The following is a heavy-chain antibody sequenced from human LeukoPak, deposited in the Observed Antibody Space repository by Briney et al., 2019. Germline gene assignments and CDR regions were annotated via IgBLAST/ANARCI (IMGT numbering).Heavy chain of an antibody. CDR1: SYSNSSGSY. D-gene: IGHD4-17*01. CDR3: ARVTYVDDMLYQYFDY. V-gene: IGHV4-38-2*01. Sequence: KPSETLSLTCAVSSYSNSSGSYWGWIRQSPGKGLEWVGSIFHSGNSYYNPSLKSRLTMSVDTSKNQFSLKLTSVTAADTALYYCARVTYVDDMLYQYFDYWGQGILVTVSS. J-gene: IGHJ4*02. CDR2: IFHSGNS.